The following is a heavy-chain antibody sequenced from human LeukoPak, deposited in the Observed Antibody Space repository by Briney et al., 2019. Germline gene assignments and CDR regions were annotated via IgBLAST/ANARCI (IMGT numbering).Heavy chain of an antibody. CDR2: SYNSGST. CDR3: ARYRSGSFDS. V-gene: IGHV4-59*08. D-gene: IGHD3-3*01. Sequence: SETLSLTCTVSGGSISEYYRSWIRQPPGKGLEWIGSSYNSGSTNYNPSLKNRVTISVDTSKNQLSLRLSSVTAADTAVYYCARYRSGSFDSWGQGTLVTVSS. J-gene: IGHJ4*02. CDR1: GGSISEYY.